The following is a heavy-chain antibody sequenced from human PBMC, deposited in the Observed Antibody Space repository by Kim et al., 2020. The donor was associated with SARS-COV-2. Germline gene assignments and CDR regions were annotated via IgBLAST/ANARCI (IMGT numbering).Heavy chain of an antibody. Sequence: SETLSLTCTVSGGSISSYYWSWIRQPAGKGLEWIGRIYTSGSTNYNPSLKSRVTMSVDTSKNPFSLKLSSVTAADTAVYYCARAKWPHQPWLPSGWFDPCGQGTMVTVSS. CDR2: IYTSGST. V-gene: IGHV4-4*07. D-gene: IGHD5-12*01. J-gene: IGHJ5*02. CDR3: ARAKWPHQPWLPSGWFDP. CDR1: GGSISSYY.